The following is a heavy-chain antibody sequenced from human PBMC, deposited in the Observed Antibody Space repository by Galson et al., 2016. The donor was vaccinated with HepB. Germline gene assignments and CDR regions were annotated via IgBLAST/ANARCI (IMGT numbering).Heavy chain of an antibody. CDR1: GGTFSTSS. CDR2: IIPVFDTA. D-gene: IGHD3-22*01. J-gene: IGHJ1*01. Sequence: SVKVSCKVSGGTFSTSSINWVRQAPGQGLEWLGQIIPVFDTAKYAERFLGRVTITADESTSTVYMRRSSLRSEDSAVYYCASGYDDSGYYYHYFPYWGQGTLVTVAS. V-gene: IGHV1-69*13. CDR3: ASGYDDSGYYYHYFPY.